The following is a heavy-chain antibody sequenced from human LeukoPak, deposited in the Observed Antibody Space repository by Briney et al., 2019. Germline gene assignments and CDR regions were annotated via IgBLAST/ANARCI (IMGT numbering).Heavy chain of an antibody. Sequence: PGGSLRLSCAASGFTFSSYAMSWVRQAPGKGLEWVSAISGSGGSTYYADSVKGRFTISRDNSKNTLYLQMNSLRAEDTAVYYCANLYGSGSYSGTIDYWGQGTLVTVSS. J-gene: IGHJ4*02. CDR2: ISGSGGST. CDR3: ANLYGSGSYSGTIDY. D-gene: IGHD3-10*01. V-gene: IGHV3-23*01. CDR1: GFTFSSYA.